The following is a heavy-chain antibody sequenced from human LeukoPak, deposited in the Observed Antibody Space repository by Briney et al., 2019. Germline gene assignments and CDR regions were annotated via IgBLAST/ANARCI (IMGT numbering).Heavy chain of an antibody. CDR3: TRPSAYCGGDCYPSGDFDY. Sequence: PGGSLRLSCAASGFTFSGSAMHWVRQASGKGVEWVGRIRSKANSYATAYAASVKGRFTISRDDSKNTAYLQMNSLKTEDTAVYYCTRPSAYCGGDCYPSGDFDYWGQGTLVTVSS. V-gene: IGHV3-73*01. CDR2: IRSKANSYAT. D-gene: IGHD2-21*02. CDR1: GFTFSGSA. J-gene: IGHJ4*02.